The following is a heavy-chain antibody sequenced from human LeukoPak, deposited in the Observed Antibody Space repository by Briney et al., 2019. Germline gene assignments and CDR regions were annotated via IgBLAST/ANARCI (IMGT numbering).Heavy chain of an antibody. Sequence: SETLSLNCIVSGASISTYHWSWIRQSAEKGLEWIGRAHSDGTTNYNPSIKSRVTMSIDTSKNQLSLKLTSVTAADAAVYYCARDGLYTYGYSYFDYWGQGTLVTVSS. CDR3: ARDGLYTYGYSYFDY. CDR1: GASISTYH. V-gene: IGHV4-4*07. CDR2: AHSDGTT. D-gene: IGHD5-18*01. J-gene: IGHJ4*02.